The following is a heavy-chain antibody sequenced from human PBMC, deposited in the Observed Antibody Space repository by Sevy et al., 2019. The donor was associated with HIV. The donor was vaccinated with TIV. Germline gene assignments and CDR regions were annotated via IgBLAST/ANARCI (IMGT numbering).Heavy chain of an antibody. J-gene: IGHJ4*02. Sequence: ASVKVSCKVSGYTLSELSMHWVRQAPGKGLEWMGGFDPEDGETVYAQKFQGRVTMTEDTSTNTANMELSSLRSEDTAIYYCATGFPGEYPGCGRIRCFTDYFAYWGQGALVTVSS. D-gene: IGHD3-3*02. CDR1: GYTLSELS. CDR3: ATGFPGEYPGCGRIRCFTDYFAY. CDR2: FDPEDGET. V-gene: IGHV1-24*01.